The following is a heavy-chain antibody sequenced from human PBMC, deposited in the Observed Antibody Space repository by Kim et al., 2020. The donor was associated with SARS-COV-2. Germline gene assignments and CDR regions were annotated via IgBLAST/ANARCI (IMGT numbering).Heavy chain of an antibody. D-gene: IGHD6-19*01. J-gene: IGHJ4*02. CDR2: IYPGDSDT. CDR3: ARGLAYSSGWYTLCFDY. Sequence: GESLKISCKGSGYSFTSYWIGWVRQMPGKGLECMGIIYPGDSDTRYSPSFQGQVTISADKSISTAYLQWSSLKASDTAMYYCARGLAYSSGWYTLCFDYWGQGTLVTVSS. V-gene: IGHV5-51*01. CDR1: GYSFTSYW.